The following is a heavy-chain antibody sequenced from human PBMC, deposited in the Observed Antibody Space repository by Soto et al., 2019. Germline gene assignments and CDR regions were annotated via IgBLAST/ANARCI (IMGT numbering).Heavy chain of an antibody. CDR2: IYYSGST. V-gene: IGHV4-61*01. CDR3: ARERYSGPSGYEEALDY. J-gene: IGHJ4*02. Sequence: PSETLSLTCTVSVGSFSSGSYYWSWILQPPGKGLEWIGYIYYSGSTNYNPSLKSRVTISVDTSKNQFSLKLSSVTAADTAVYYCARERYSGPSGYEEALDYWGQGALVTVSS. D-gene: IGHD5-12*01. CDR1: VGSFSSGSYY.